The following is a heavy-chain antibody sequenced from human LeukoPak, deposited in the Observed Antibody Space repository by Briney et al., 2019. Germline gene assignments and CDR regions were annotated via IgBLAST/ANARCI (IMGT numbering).Heavy chain of an antibody. J-gene: IGHJ5*02. V-gene: IGHV4-30-2*01. Sequence: SETLSLTCTVSGGSISSGGYYWSWIRQPPGKGLEWIGYIYHSGSTYYNPSLKSRVTISVDRSKNQFSLKLSSVTAADTAVYYCARVGIWNSGMPPNWFDPWGQGTLVTVSS. CDR3: ARVGIWNSGMPPNWFDP. CDR1: GGSISSGGYY. CDR2: IYHSGST. D-gene: IGHD3-10*01.